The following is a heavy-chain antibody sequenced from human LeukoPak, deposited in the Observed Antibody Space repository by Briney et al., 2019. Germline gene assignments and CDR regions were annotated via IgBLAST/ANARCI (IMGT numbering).Heavy chain of an antibody. V-gene: IGHV3-30-3*01. J-gene: IGHJ6*02. CDR2: ISYDGSSK. CDR3: ARDLGGYSSGWSLGYNYGMDV. Sequence: GGSLRLSCAASGFTFSSYAMHWVRQAPGKGLEWVAVISYDGSSKYYADSVKGRFTISRDNSKNTLYLQMNSLRVEDTAVYYCARDLGGYSSGWSLGYNYGMDVWGQGTTVTLSS. D-gene: IGHD6-13*01. CDR1: GFTFSSYA.